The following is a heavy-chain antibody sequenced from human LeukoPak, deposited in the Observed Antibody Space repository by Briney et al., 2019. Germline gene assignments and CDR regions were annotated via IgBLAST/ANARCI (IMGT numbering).Heavy chain of an antibody. D-gene: IGHD4-17*01. J-gene: IGHJ6*03. CDR3: ARVGDYGDYYMDV. CDR1: GITFSNYA. V-gene: IGHV3-23*01. Sequence: PGGSLRLSCAASGITFSNYAMNWVRQTPGKWLEWVSAISGSGGSTYYADSVKGRFTISRDNSKNTLYLQMNSLRAEDTAVYNCARVGDYGDYYMDVWGKGTTVTISS. CDR2: ISGSGGST.